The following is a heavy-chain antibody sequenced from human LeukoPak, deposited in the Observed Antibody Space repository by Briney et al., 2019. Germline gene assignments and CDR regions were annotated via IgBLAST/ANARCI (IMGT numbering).Heavy chain of an antibody. J-gene: IGHJ6*03. V-gene: IGHV1-46*01. D-gene: IGHD1-14*01. CDR3: ARSSGRSPNRDYMDV. CDR2: IKPSGGST. CDR1: GDTFTSYY. Sequence: ASVKVSCKASGDTFTSYYMHWVRQAPGQGLEWMGIIKPSGGSTSYAQKFQGRVTMTRDTSTSTVYMELSSLRSEDTAVYYCARSSGRSPNRDYMDVWGKGTTVTISS.